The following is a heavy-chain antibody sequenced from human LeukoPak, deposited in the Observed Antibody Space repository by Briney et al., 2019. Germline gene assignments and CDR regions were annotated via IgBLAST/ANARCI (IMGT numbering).Heavy chain of an antibody. Sequence: PGGSLRLSCAASGFTFSSYGMNWVRQAPGKGLEWVSSISSSSSYIYYADSVKGRFTISRDNAKNSLYLQMNSLRAEDTAVYYCARDGTYSSGWYFYYYYMDVWGKGTTVTVSS. CDR2: ISSSSSYI. D-gene: IGHD6-19*01. J-gene: IGHJ6*03. V-gene: IGHV3-21*01. CDR1: GFTFSSYG. CDR3: ARDGTYSSGWYFYYYYMDV.